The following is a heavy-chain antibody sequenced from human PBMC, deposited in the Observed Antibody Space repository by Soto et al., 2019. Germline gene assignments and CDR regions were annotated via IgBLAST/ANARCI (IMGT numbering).Heavy chain of an antibody. V-gene: IGHV5-51*01. J-gene: IGHJ4*01. CDR3: SITRHYHGAAFDS. Sequence: PGESLKISCKGSAFTFTNYYIGWVRQMPGKGLEWMGIIYPGDSETTYSPSFQGQVTFSVDKSLNIAYLQWSSLKASDTAIYYCSITRHYHGAAFDSWGHGTLVTVSS. D-gene: IGHD3-10*01. CDR2: IYPGDSET. CDR1: AFTFTNYY.